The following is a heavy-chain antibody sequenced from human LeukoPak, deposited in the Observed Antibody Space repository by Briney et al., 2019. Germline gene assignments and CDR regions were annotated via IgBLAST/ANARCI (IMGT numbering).Heavy chain of an antibody. V-gene: IGHV3-7*01. D-gene: IGHD4-17*01. Sequence: PGGSLRLSCAASGFTFSSYGMHWVRQAPGKGLEWVANIKQDGSEKYYVDSVKGRFTISRDNAKNSLYLQMNSLRAEDTAVYYCARLKDYGDYNEEDWFDPWGQGTLVTVSS. CDR1: GFTFSSYG. CDR3: ARLKDYGDYNEEDWFDP. CDR2: IKQDGSEK. J-gene: IGHJ5*02.